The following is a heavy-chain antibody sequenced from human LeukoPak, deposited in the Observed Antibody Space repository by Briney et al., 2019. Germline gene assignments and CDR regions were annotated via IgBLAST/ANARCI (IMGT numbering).Heavy chain of an antibody. J-gene: IGHJ4*02. V-gene: IGHV1-18*01. CDR1: RYTLTSYG. Sequence: ASVNVSYKASRYTLTSYGISWVRQAPGQGLAWMGWISAYNGNTNYAQKLQGRVTMTTDTSTSTAYTELGRLRADDTALYFCAKAGRGYGYGSSDYWGQGTLVTVSS. CDR3: AKAGRGYGYGSSDY. CDR2: ISAYNGNT. D-gene: IGHD5-18*01.